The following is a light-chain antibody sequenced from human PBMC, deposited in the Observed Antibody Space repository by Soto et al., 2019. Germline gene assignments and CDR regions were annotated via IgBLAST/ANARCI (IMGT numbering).Light chain of an antibody. Sequence: DFLGYNHVSWYQHPPGKAPRPMIYEVRIRLSGVSNRFSGSKSGNTASLTIYGLQSEDEADYYCTSYQPTGALVFGSGTQV. CDR1: DFLGYNH. V-gene: IGLV2-14*01. CDR3: TSYQPTGALV. J-gene: IGLJ6*01. CDR2: EVR.